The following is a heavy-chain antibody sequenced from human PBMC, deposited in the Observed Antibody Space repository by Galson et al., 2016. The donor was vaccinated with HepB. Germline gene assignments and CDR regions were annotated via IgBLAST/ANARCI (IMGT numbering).Heavy chain of an antibody. CDR2: ISTTSTYI. J-gene: IGHJ4*02. D-gene: IGHD4-23*01. Sequence: SLRLSCAASRFTFSRHWMSWVRQAPGKGLEWVSSISTTSTYIYYADSVQGRFTISRDNAKNSLSLQLNSLRAEDTAVYYCARDSSFHYGGNYDYWGQGTLVTVSS. CDR1: RFTFSRHW. CDR3: ARDSSFHYGGNYDY. V-gene: IGHV3-21*01.